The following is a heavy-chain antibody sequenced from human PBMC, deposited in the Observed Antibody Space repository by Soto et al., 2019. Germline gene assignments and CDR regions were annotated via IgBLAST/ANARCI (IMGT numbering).Heavy chain of an antibody. V-gene: IGHV3-13*05. CDR3: ARAGYDSSGYYFYAMDV. D-gene: IGHD3-22*01. Sequence: PGGSLRLSCVASGFILSGYDMHWVRQATGEGLEWVSAIGTAGDPYYSGSVKGRFTISRGNAENSVYLQMNSPRAGDTAVYYCARAGYDSSGYYFYAMDVWGPGTTVTASS. CDR1: GFILSGYD. CDR2: IGTAGDP. J-gene: IGHJ6*02.